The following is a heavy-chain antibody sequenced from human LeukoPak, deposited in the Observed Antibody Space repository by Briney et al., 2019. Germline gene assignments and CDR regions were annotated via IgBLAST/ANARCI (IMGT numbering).Heavy chain of an antibody. J-gene: IGHJ4*02. Sequence: PSETLSLTCAVYGGSFSGYYWSWIRQPPGKGLEWIGEINHSGSTNYNPSLKSRVTISVDTSKNQFSLKLSSVTAADTAVYYCASFYSSSSFAFDIWGQGTLITVSS. D-gene: IGHD6-13*01. V-gene: IGHV4-34*01. CDR2: INHSGST. CDR1: GGSFSGYY. CDR3: ASFYSSSSFAFDI.